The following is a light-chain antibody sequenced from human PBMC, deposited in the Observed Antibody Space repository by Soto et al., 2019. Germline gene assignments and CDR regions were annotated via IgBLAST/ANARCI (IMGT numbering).Light chain of an antibody. V-gene: IGLV2-8*01. CDR1: SSDVGGYNY. Sequence: QYALTQPASASGSPGQSVTISCTGTSSDVGGYNYVSWYQHHPGKAPQLMIYEVTRRPSGVPDRFSGSKSGSTASLTVSGLQAEDEADYYCSSYAGSNSGVFGGGTKLTVL. CDR2: EVT. J-gene: IGLJ3*02. CDR3: SSYAGSNSGV.